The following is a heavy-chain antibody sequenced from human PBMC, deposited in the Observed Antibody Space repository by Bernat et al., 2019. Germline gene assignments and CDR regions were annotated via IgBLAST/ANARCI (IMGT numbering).Heavy chain of an antibody. CDR3: ARGVRRIPAAGTPPNFDY. V-gene: IGHV4-34*01. CDR2: INHSGST. CDR1: GGSFSGYY. D-gene: IGHD6-13*01. J-gene: IGHJ4*02. Sequence: QVQLQQWGARLLKPSETLSFTCAVYGGSFSGYYWSWIRQPPGKGLEWIGEINHSGSTNYNPSLKSRVTVSVDTSKNQFSLKLSSVTAADTAVYYCARGVRRIPAAGTPPNFDYWGQGILVTVSS.